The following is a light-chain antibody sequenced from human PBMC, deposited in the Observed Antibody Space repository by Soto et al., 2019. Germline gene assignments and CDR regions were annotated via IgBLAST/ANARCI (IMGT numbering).Light chain of an antibody. J-gene: IGLJ3*02. CDR2: EVS. V-gene: IGLV2-14*01. Sequence: QSVLTQPASVSGSPGQSITISCTGTSSDVGGYNYVSWYQQHPGKAPKLMIYEVSNRPSGLSNRFSGSKSGNTASLTISGLQAEDEADYYCSSYTSTNTLMFGVGTKLTVL. CDR1: SSDVGGYNY. CDR3: SSYTSTNTLM.